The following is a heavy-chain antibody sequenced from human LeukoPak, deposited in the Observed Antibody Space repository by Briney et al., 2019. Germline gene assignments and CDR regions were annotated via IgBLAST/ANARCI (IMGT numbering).Heavy chain of an antibody. CDR2: INAGNGNT. V-gene: IGHV1-3*03. Sequence: ASVTVSCKASGYTFTSYAMHWVRQAPGQRLEWMGWINAGNGNTKYSQEFQGRVTITRDTSASTAYMELSSLRSEDMAVYYCASGYSYGQFDYWGQGTLVTVSS. CDR3: ASGYSYGQFDY. J-gene: IGHJ4*02. CDR1: GYTFTSYA. D-gene: IGHD5-18*01.